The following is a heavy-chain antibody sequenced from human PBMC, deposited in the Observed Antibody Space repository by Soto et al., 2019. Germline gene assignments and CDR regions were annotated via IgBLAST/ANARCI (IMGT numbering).Heavy chain of an antibody. D-gene: IGHD6-19*01. J-gene: IGHJ4*02. CDR3: ARGEPHSSGWKFDD. V-gene: IGHV1-46*01. CDR2: INPSGGTT. Sequence: QVQLVQSGAEVKKPGASVKVSCTASGYPLTSNYIHWVRQAPGEGLEWMGKINPSGGTTRYGQKFQGRVTMARDTATSTVYMEMSSLRSEDTAVYYCARGEPHSSGWKFDDWGQGTLVIVSP. CDR1: GYPLTSNY.